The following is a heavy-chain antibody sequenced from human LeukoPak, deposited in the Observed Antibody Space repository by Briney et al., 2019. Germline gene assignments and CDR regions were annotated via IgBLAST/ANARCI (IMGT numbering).Heavy chain of an antibody. V-gene: IGHV4-39*01. CDR2: IYYSGST. CDR3: ARYYYGSGSYHWFDP. J-gene: IGHJ5*02. D-gene: IGHD3-10*01. CDR1: GGSISSSSYY. Sequence: SETLSLTCTVSGGSISSSSYYWGWIRQPPGKGLEWIGSIYYSGSTYYNPSLKSRVTISVDTSKNQFSLKLSSVTAADTAVYYCARYYYGSGSYHWFDPWGQGTLVIVSS.